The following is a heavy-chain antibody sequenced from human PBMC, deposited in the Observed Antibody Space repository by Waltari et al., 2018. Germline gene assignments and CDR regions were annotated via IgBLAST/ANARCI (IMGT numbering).Heavy chain of an antibody. Sequence: QVQLQASGPGLVKPSQTLSLTCTVSSGSLNSGGYYWIWIRQPPGKGLEWMGYIYHSGSTYYNPSIKRRVTKSLDRSKNQFSLKLSYVTAADTAVYYCARGKTTGTTGVRLGFDYWGQGTLVTVSS. CDR3: ARGKTTGTTGVRLGFDY. CDR1: SGSLNSGGYY. D-gene: IGHD4-17*01. CDR2: IYHSGST. J-gene: IGHJ4*02. V-gene: IGHV4-30-2*01.